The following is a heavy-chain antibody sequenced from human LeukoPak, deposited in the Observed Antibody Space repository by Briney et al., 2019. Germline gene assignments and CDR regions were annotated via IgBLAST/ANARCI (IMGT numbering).Heavy chain of an antibody. D-gene: IGHD3-3*01. V-gene: IGHV1-46*01. CDR2: INPSGGST. CDR1: GYTFTSYY. J-gene: IGHJ6*02. CDR3: ARARTNRQNYDFWSGYYRGSNRYYYYGMDV. Sequence: ASVKVSCKASGYTFTSYYMHWVRQAPGQGLEWMGIINPSGGSTSCAQKFQGRVTMTRDTSTSTVYMELSSLRSEDTAVYYCARARTNRQNYDFWSGYYRGSNRYYYYGMDVWGQGTTVTVSS.